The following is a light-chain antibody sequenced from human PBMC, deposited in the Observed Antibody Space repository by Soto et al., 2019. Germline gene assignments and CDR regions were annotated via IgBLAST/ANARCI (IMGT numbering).Light chain of an antibody. Sequence: DIQLTQSPSFLSESVGDRVTITCRASQGISSYLAWYQQKPGKAPKLLIYAASTLQSGVPSRFSGSGSGTEFTLTISSLQPEDFATYYCQQLNSYRITFGQGTRLEIK. V-gene: IGKV1-9*01. CDR2: AAS. CDR1: QGISSY. CDR3: QQLNSYRIT. J-gene: IGKJ5*01.